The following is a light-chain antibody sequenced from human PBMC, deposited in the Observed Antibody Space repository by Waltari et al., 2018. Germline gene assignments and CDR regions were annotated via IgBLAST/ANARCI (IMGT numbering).Light chain of an antibody. CDR3: LQTKSFART. J-gene: IGKJ1*01. Sequence: DIQMTQSPSFVSASVGARVTITCRASQGIYNWLAWYQQKQGKAPKFRIYSESSLQSGVPSRFVGSETGTGIIHTISRLQPGDVATDNGLQTKSFARTYGQGTKVA. CDR2: SES. CDR1: QGIYNW. V-gene: IGKV1-12*01.